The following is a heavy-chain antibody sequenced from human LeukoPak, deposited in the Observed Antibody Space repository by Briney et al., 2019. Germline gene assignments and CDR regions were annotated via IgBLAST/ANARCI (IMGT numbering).Heavy chain of an antibody. CDR3: ARGFTASVSLSIAAAGLYYSYYMDV. CDR1: GYTFTSYD. CDR2: MNPNSGNT. J-gene: IGHJ6*03. V-gene: IGHV1-8*01. Sequence: ASVKVSCKASGYTFTSYDINWVRQATGQGLEWMGWMNPNSGNTGYTQKFQGRVTMTRNTSINTAYMEVSSLRSDDTAVYYCARGFTASVSLSIAAAGLYYSYYMDVWGKGTTVTVSS. D-gene: IGHD6-13*01.